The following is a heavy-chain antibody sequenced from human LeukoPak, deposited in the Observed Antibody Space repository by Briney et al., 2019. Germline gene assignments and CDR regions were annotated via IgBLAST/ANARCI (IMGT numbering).Heavy chain of an antibody. CDR3: VRDLRFLEWLFLGY. V-gene: IGHV3-7*01. Sequence: GGSLRLSCAASGFLFKSYWMTWVRQAPGKGLEWVATIKEDGSEKYYLDSVKGRFTISRDNAKNSLYLQMDSLRAEDTALYYCVRDLRFLEWLFLGYWGQGTLVTVSS. D-gene: IGHD3-3*01. J-gene: IGHJ4*02. CDR1: GFLFKSYW. CDR2: IKEDGSEK.